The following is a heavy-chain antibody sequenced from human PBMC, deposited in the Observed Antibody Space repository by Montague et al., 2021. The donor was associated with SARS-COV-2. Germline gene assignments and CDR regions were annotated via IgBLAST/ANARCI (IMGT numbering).Heavy chain of an antibody. V-gene: IGHV4-39*07. CDR2: MYYSGST. CDR3: ARDDIVLQGVTKGMDV. Sequence: SETLSLTCTVSGGSISSSNYYWGWIRQPPGKGLEWIGNMYYSGSTYYNPSLKSRVTISIDTSKNQLSLKLSSVTAADTSVYYCARDDIVLQGVTKGMDVWGTGTTVTVSS. D-gene: IGHD2-15*01. CDR1: GGSISSSNYY. J-gene: IGHJ6*04.